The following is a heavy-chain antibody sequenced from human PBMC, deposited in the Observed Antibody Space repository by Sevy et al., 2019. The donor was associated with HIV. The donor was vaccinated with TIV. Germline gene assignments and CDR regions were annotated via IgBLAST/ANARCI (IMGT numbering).Heavy chain of an antibody. V-gene: IGHV4-39*01. Sequence: SETLSLTCTVSGDSISNSRYYWGWISQPPGKGLEWIGSVYYSGSTYYNPSLKSRVTLSIDTSKNQFLLKVNSVTATDTAVYYCANQPLTLISPPDSWGQGTLVTVSS. D-gene: IGHD2-2*01. CDR3: ANQPLTLISPPDS. J-gene: IGHJ4*02. CDR1: GDSISNSRYY. CDR2: VYYSGST.